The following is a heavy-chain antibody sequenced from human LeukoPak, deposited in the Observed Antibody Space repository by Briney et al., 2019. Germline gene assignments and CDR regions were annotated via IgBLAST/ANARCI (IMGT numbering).Heavy chain of an antibody. CDR2: IYYSGST. J-gene: IGHJ4*02. Sequence: SETLSLTCTVSGGSISSSSYYWGWIRQPPGKGLEWIGSIYYSGSTYYNPSLKSRVTISVDTSKNQFSLKLSSVTAADTAVYYCARVGFGVVSPDYWGQGTLVTVSS. CDR1: GGSISSSSYY. V-gene: IGHV4-39*01. D-gene: IGHD3-3*01. CDR3: ARVGFGVVSPDY.